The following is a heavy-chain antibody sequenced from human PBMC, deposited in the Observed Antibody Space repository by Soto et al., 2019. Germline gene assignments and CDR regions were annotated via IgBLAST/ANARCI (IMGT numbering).Heavy chain of an antibody. CDR3: ARVGAGAAAGTGYYYGMDV. Sequence: SETLSLTCTVSGGSISSDDYYWSWIRQPPGKGLEWIGYIYYSGYTFDNPSLTSRVTLSVDTSKNQFSLKLTSVTAADTAVYYCARVGAGAAAGTGYYYGMDVWGQGTTVTVSS. J-gene: IGHJ6*02. CDR2: IYYSGYT. D-gene: IGHD6-13*01. V-gene: IGHV4-30-4*01. CDR1: GGSISSDDYY.